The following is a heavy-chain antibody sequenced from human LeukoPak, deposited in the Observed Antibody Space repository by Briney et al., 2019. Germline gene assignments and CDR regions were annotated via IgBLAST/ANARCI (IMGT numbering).Heavy chain of an antibody. CDR2: IWYDGSNK. J-gene: IGHJ6*02. V-gene: IGHV3-33*01. CDR1: GFTFSSYG. Sequence: PGRSLRLSCAASGFTFSSYGMHWVRQAPGKGLEWVPVIWYDGSNKYYADSVKGRFTISRDNSKNTLYLQMNSLRAEDTAVYYCARGLGAGDPYYYYGMDVWGQGTTVTVSS. D-gene: IGHD3-16*01. CDR3: ARGLGAGDPYYYYGMDV.